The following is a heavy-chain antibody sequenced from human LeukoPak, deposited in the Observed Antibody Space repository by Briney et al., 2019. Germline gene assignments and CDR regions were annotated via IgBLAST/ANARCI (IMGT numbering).Heavy chain of an antibody. CDR2: ISWNSGSI. D-gene: IGHD6-19*01. V-gene: IGHV3-9*01. CDR1: GFTFDDYA. CDR3: AKGLVQGELIEVAGSFDY. Sequence: NPGRSLRLSCAASGFTFDDYAMHWVRQAPVKGLEWVSGISWNSGSIGYADSVKGRFTISRDNAKNSLYLQMNSLRAEDTALYYCAKGLVQGELIEVAGSFDYWGQGTLVTVSS. J-gene: IGHJ4*02.